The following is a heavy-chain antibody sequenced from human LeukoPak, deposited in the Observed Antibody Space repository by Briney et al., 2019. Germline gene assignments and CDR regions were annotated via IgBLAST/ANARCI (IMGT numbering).Heavy chain of an antibody. CDR3: AKDRGSWNDLSGYYFDY. J-gene: IGHJ4*02. CDR2: ISYDGRNK. CDR1: GFTFSSYG. Sequence: GGSLRLSCAAPGFTFSSYGMHWVRQAPGKGLEWVAVISYDGRNKYYADSVKGRFTISRDNSKKTLYLQMTSLRAEDTAVYYCAKDRGSWNDLSGYYFDYWGQGTLVTVSS. D-gene: IGHD1-1*01. V-gene: IGHV3-30*18.